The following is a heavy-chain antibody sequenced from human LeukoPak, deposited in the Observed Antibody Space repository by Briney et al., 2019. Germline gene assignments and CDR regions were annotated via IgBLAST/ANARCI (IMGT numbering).Heavy chain of an antibody. J-gene: IGHJ4*02. Sequence: GSPRLSCAASGFTFSGSTVHWVCQASGKGLDWVGHIRTKANNYATAYAASVKGRFTISRDDSKNTAYLQMNSLKIEDTAVYYCSRHEALPGDYWGQGTLVTVSS. V-gene: IGHV3-73*01. CDR2: IRTKANNYAT. CDR3: SRHEALPGDY. CDR1: GFTFSGST. D-gene: IGHD2-21*02.